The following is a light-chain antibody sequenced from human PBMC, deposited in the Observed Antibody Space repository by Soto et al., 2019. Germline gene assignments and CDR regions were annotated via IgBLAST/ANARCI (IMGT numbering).Light chain of an antibody. CDR2: KAS. J-gene: IGKJ1*01. CDR1: QSISSW. CDR3: QPYNSSPWT. Sequence: DIQMTQSPSTLSASVGDRVTITCRASQSISSWLAWYQQKPGKAPKLLIYKASSLESGVPSRFSGSGAGTEFTLTISSLQPDDFATYYCQPYNSSPWTFGPGTKVEIK. V-gene: IGKV1-5*03.